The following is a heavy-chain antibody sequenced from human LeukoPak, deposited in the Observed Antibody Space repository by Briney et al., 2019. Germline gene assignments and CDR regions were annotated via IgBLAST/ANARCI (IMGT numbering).Heavy chain of an antibody. V-gene: IGHV4-61*02. CDR1: GGSISSGSYY. J-gene: IGHJ5*02. CDR2: IYTSGST. CDR3: ARAPPPQYSSRFDP. D-gene: IGHD2-21*01. Sequence: SETLSLTCTVSGGSISSGSYYWSWIRQPAGKGLEWIGRIYTSGSTYYNPSLKSRVTISVDTSKNQFSLKLSSVTAADTAVYYCARAPPPQYSSRFDPWGQGTLVTVSS.